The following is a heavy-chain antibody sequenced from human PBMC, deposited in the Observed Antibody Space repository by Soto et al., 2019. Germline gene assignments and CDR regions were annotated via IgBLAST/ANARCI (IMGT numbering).Heavy chain of an antibody. CDR3: ARFLWSGPSSLYYYYGMDV. D-gene: IGHD3-3*01. Sequence: GGSLRLSCAASGFTFSSYGMHWVRQAPGKGLEWVAVISYDGSNKYYADSVKGRFTISRDNAKNSLYLQMNSLRAEDTAVYYCARFLWSGPSSLYYYYGMDVWGQGTTVTVSS. CDR2: ISYDGSNK. V-gene: IGHV3-30*03. J-gene: IGHJ6*02. CDR1: GFTFSSYG.